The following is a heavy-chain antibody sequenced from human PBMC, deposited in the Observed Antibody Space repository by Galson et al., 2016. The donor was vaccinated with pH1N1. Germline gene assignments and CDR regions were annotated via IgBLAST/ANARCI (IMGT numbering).Heavy chain of an antibody. D-gene: IGHD3-16*01. CDR3: TRGRASSGERVFDY. CDR2: IYSNGAT. CDR1: GGSINNYY. J-gene: IGHJ4*02. Sequence: SETLSLTCTVSGGSINNYYWSWIRQPPGRGLEWIGFIYSNGATNYKPSLKSRLTMSIDTSKNQFSLRLSSVTAADTAIYYCTRGRASSGERVFDYWGQGALVTVSS. V-gene: IGHV4-4*09.